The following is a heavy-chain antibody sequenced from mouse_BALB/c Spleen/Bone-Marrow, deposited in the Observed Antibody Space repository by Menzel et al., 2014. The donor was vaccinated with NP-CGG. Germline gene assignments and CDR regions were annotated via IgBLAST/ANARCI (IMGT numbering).Heavy chain of an antibody. CDR2: IDPANGNT. CDR1: GFNIKDTY. D-gene: IGHD1-1*01. CDR3: AMYYYGSSLFAY. J-gene: IGHJ3*01. Sequence: VQLQQSGAELVKPGASVKLSCTASGFNIKDTYMHWAKQRPEQGLEWIGRIDPANGNTTYDPKFQGKATITADTSSNTAYLQLSSLTSEDTAVYYCAMYYYGSSLFAYWGQGTLVTVSA. V-gene: IGHV14-3*02.